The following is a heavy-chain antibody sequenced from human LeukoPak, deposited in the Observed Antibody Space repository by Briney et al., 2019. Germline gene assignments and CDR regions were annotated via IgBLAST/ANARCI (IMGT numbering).Heavy chain of an antibody. CDR3: ARALYGDYEVHAFDI. V-gene: IGHV4-59*01. CDR2: IYYTGIT. J-gene: IGHJ3*02. CDR1: SGSISTYY. Sequence: KTSETLSLTCTLSSGSISTYYWSWIRQPPGKGLEWLGYIYYTGITNYNPSLKSRVTISVDTSKNQFSLKLTSVTAADTAVYYCARALYGDYEVHAFDIWGQGTMVTVSS. D-gene: IGHD4-17*01.